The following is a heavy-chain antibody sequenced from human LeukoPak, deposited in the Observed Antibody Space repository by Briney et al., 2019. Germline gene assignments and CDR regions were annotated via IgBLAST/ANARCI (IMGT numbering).Heavy chain of an antibody. D-gene: IGHD6-13*01. V-gene: IGHV3-23*01. J-gene: IGHJ4*02. CDR3: AKDGRQLVELDY. Sequence: GGSLRLSCVVSGISLANYAMTWVRQAPGKGLEWVSAISGSGGSTYYADSVKGRFTISRDNSKNTLYLQMNSLRAEDTAVYYCAKDGRQLVELDYWGQGTLVTVSS. CDR1: GISLANYA. CDR2: ISGSGGST.